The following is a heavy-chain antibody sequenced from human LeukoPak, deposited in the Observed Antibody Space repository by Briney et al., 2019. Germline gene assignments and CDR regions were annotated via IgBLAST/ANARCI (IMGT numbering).Heavy chain of an antibody. CDR3: AKEGRSSHFYYGMDV. D-gene: IGHD3-16*02. Sequence: GGSLRLSCAASGFTFSSYAMSWVRRAPGKGLEWVSAISGSGGSTYYADSVKGRFTISRDNSKNTLYLQMNSLRAEDTAVYYCAKEGRSSHFYYGMDVWGQGTTVTVSS. V-gene: IGHV3-23*01. J-gene: IGHJ6*02. CDR1: GFTFSSYA. CDR2: ISGSGGST.